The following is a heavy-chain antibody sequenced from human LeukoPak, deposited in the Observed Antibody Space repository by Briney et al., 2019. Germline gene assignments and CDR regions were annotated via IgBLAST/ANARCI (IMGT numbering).Heavy chain of an antibody. CDR2: ISHDGRNQ. D-gene: IGHD3-22*01. V-gene: IGHV3-30*04. Sequence: PGGSLRLSCAASGFTFSSYAMHWVRQAPGKGLEWVAVISHDGRNQYYADSVKGRFTISRDNSKNTLYLQMNSLRDEDAAVHYCAREDGDSSGFADYWGQGTLVTVSS. J-gene: IGHJ4*02. CDR1: GFTFSSYA. CDR3: AREDGDSSGFADY.